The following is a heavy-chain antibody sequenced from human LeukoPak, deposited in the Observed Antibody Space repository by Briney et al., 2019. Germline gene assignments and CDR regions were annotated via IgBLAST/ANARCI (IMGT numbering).Heavy chain of an antibody. CDR3: AREYRSNAFDY. Sequence: GGSLRLSCAASGFTFSSYSMNWVRQAPGKGLEWVSSISSSSYIYYADSVKGRFTISRDNAKNSLYLQMNSLRAEDTAVYYCAREYRSNAFDYWGQGTLVTVSS. D-gene: IGHD6-19*01. J-gene: IGHJ4*02. CDR1: GFTFSSYS. CDR2: ISSSSYI. V-gene: IGHV3-21*01.